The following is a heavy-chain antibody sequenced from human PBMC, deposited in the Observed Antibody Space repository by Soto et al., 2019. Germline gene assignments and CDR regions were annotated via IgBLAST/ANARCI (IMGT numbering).Heavy chain of an antibody. CDR1: GGSIRSYY. V-gene: IGHV4-59*01. Sequence: SETLSLTCNVSGGSIRSYYWNWIRQPPGKTLEWIGDVYYSGSANYNPSLKSRVTISVDMSKNQFSLKLNSVTAADTAVYYCARGYMVRGPNPFDYWGQGTLVTVSS. D-gene: IGHD3-10*01. CDR2: VYYSGSA. J-gene: IGHJ4*02. CDR3: ARGYMVRGPNPFDY.